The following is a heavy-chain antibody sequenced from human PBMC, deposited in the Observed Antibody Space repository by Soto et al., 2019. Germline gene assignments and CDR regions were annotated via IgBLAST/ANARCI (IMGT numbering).Heavy chain of an antibody. CDR1: GVSISSYY. J-gene: IGHJ6*02. D-gene: IGHD6-13*01. CDR3: AREGQQQLVRSPYYYGMDV. Sequence: SETLSLTCTVSGVSISSYYWSWIRQPPGKGLEWIGYIYYSGSTNYNPSLKSRVTISVDTSKNQFSLKLSSVTAADTAVYYCAREGQQQLVRSPYYYGMDVWGQGTTVTVSS. CDR2: IYYSGST. V-gene: IGHV4-59*01.